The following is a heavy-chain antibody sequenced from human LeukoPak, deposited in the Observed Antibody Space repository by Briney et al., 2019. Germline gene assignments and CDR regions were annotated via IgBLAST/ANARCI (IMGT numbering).Heavy chain of an antibody. CDR1: GFTFSSYA. CDR2: ISGSGGST. D-gene: IGHD1-26*01. V-gene: IGHV3-23*01. Sequence: PGGSLRLSCAASGFTFSSYAMSWVRQAPGKGLEWVSAISGSGGSTYYADSVKGRFTISRDNSKNTLYLQMNSLRAADTAVYYCAKGDILRHGSYYAFDIWGQGAMVTVSS. CDR3: AKGDILRHGSYYAFDI. J-gene: IGHJ3*02.